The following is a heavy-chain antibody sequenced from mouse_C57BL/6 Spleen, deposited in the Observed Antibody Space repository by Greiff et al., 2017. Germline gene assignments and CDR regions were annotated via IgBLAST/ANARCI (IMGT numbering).Heavy chain of an antibody. CDR3: ARHGDYYGGRYFDV. Sequence: EVKLVESGGGLVQPGGSLKLSCAASGFTFSDYYMYWVRQTPEKRLEWVAYISTGGGSTYYPDTVKGRFTISRDNAKNTLYLQMSRLKSEDTAMYYCARHGDYYGGRYFDVWGTGTTVTVSS. J-gene: IGHJ1*03. V-gene: IGHV5-12*01. CDR1: GFTFSDYY. CDR2: ISTGGGST. D-gene: IGHD1-1*01.